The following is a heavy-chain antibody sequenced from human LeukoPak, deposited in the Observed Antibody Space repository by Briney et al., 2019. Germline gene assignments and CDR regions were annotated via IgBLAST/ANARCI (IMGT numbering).Heavy chain of an antibody. CDR2: ISSHGGST. V-gene: IGHV3-64*04. D-gene: IGHD5-18*01. CDR3: AKGPDTAMDPAYFDY. CDR1: GFTFSSYA. Sequence: GGSLRLSCSASGFTFSSYAMNWVRQAPGKGLEYVSTISSHGGSTYYADSAKGRFTISRDNSKNTLNLQMNSLRAEDTAVYYCAKGPDTAMDPAYFDYWGQGTLVTVSS. J-gene: IGHJ4*02.